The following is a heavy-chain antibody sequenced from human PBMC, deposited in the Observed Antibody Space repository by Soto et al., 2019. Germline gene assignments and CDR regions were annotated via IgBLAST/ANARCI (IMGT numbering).Heavy chain of an antibody. CDR3: AAAAIPVAGRHPDF. V-gene: IGHV1-2*02. CDR2: INPNNGVT. J-gene: IGHJ4*02. Sequence: ASVKVSCKASGYIFTGFYLHWVRQAPGQGLEWMGWINPNNGVTTYAKNFQGRVTMTRDSSISTAYMELSRLRSDDTAVYFCAAAAIPVAGRHPDFWGQGTVVTVS. CDR1: GYIFTGFY. D-gene: IGHD6-19*01.